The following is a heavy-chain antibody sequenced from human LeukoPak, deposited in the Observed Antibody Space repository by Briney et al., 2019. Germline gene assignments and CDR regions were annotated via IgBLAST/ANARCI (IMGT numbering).Heavy chain of an antibody. CDR3: ARGYSGYAPHDY. V-gene: IGHV1-18*01. CDR2: ISGYSGKT. D-gene: IGHD5-12*01. Sequence: ASVKDSCKASGYTFTRYGLSWVRQAPGQGLEWMGWISGYSGKTNYAQKLQDRVTMTTDTSTSTAYMELRSLRSDDTAVYYCARGYSGYAPHDYWGQGTLVTVSS. J-gene: IGHJ4*02. CDR1: GYTFTRYG.